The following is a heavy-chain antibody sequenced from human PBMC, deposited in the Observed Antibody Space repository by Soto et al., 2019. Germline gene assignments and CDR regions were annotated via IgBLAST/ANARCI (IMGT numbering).Heavy chain of an antibody. J-gene: IGHJ6*02. CDR2: ISFDGSNK. Sequence: QVQLVESGGGVVQPGRSLRLSCAASGVTFSSFGMHWVRQAPGKGLEWVAVISFDGSNKYYADSVKGRFTISRDNSKNTLSLQMNSLKAEDTAVYYCAKDTSKYSNNWPAYYGLDVWGQGTTVTVSS. CDR3: AKDTSKYSNNWPAYYGLDV. CDR1: GVTFSSFG. V-gene: IGHV3-30*18. D-gene: IGHD1-1*01.